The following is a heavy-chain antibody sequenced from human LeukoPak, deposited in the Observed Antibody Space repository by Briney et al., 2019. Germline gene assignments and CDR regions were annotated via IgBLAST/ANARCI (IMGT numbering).Heavy chain of an antibody. D-gene: IGHD5-18*01. CDR2: ISGSGGST. V-gene: IGHV3-23*01. CDR1: GFTFSSYA. J-gene: IGHJ4*02. Sequence: GGSLRLSCAASGFTFSSYAMSWVRQAPGKGLEWVSAISGSGGSTYYADSVKGRFTISRDNSKNTLYLQMNSLRAEDTAVYYCAKTRKRGDTAMVYYFDYWGQGTLVTVSS. CDR3: AKTRKRGDTAMVYYFDY.